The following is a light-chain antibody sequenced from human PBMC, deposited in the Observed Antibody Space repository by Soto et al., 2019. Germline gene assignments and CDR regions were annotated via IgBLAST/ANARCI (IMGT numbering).Light chain of an antibody. CDR2: GAS. V-gene: IGKV3-20*01. J-gene: IGKJ2*01. CDR1: QSVTSDY. Sequence: EIVLTQSPGTLSLSPEESGTLSCRASQSVTSDYLAWYQQKPGQAPRLVIYGASSRATGIPDRFSGGGSGTDFTLTISRLEPEDFAVYYCQHYGSSSMYTFGQGTKLEIK. CDR3: QHYGSSSMYT.